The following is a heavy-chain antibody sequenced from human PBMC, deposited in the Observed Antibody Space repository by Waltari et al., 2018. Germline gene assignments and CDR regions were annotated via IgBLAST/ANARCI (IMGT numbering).Heavy chain of an antibody. V-gene: IGHV3-30*18. CDR3: AKDPGIAAAGADY. Sequence: QVQLVESGGGVVQPGRSLRLSCAASGFTFSSYGMHWVRQAPGKGLEWVADISYDGSNKYYADSVKGRFTISRDNSKNTLYLQMNSLRAEDTAVYYCAKDPGIAAAGADYWGQGTLVTVSS. D-gene: IGHD6-13*01. CDR1: GFTFSSYG. CDR2: ISYDGSNK. J-gene: IGHJ4*02.